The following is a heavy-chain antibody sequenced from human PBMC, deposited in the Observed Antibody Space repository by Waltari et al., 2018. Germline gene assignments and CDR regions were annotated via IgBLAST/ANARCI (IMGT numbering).Heavy chain of an antibody. Sequence: EVHLLESGGGLVQPGGSLRLSCAASGFTFRSYVMSWVRQAPGKGLEWVSAISGSGGSTAYAASVKGRFTISRDNSKHTLYLQMNSLRAEDTAVYYCAKDVNSGYDDPAAFDIWGQGTMVTVSS. J-gene: IGHJ3*02. D-gene: IGHD3-22*01. V-gene: IGHV3-23*01. CDR3: AKDVNSGYDDPAAFDI. CDR1: GFTFRSYV. CDR2: ISGSGGST.